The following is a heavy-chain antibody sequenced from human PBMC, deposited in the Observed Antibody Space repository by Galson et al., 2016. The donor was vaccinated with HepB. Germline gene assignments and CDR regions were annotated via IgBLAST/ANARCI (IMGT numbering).Heavy chain of an antibody. CDR1: GYIFASYG. CDR3: ARDVAARPTYYYYMDV. Sequence: VSCKASGYIFASYGISWVRQAPGQGLEWMGWISTLNGKTNYPQKLQGRVTMTTDTSTTTAYMELRSLRSDDTAVYYCARDVAARPTYYYYMDVWGEGTTVTVSS. D-gene: IGHD6-6*01. J-gene: IGHJ6*03. V-gene: IGHV1-18*04. CDR2: ISTLNGKT.